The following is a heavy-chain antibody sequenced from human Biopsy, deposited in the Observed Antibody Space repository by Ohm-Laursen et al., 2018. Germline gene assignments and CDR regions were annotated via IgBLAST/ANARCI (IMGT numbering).Heavy chain of an antibody. CDR2: TYYRSKWYN. CDR3: ARDTIGYDSSGYYYGDGFDM. CDR1: EDSVSSNSAA. D-gene: IGHD3-22*01. V-gene: IGHV6-1*01. J-gene: IGHJ3*02. Sequence: QTLSLTCAVSEDSVSSNSAAWNWIRQSPSRGLEWLGRTYYRSKWYNDYAVSVKSRITINPDTSKNQFSLQLNSVTPEDTAVYYCARDTIGYDSSGYYYGDGFDMWGQGTMVTVSS.